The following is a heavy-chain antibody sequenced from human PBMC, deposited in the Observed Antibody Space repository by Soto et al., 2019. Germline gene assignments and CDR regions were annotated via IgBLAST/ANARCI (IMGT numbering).Heavy chain of an antibody. V-gene: IGHV3-23*01. CDR2: ISPGGSSA. J-gene: IGHJ4*02. Sequence: GGSLRLSFSASVFTFSSYCMSWVRQAPGKGLEWVANISPGGSSAYYADSVKGRFTISRDNSKNTLYLQMNSLRAEDTALYYCVKQALKNCSGGTCYNDYWGQGTLVTVSS. CDR1: VFTFSSYC. CDR3: VKQALKNCSGGTCYNDY. D-gene: IGHD2-15*01.